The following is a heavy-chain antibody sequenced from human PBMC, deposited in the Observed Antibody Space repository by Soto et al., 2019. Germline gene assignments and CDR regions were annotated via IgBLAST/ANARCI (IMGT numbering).Heavy chain of an antibody. D-gene: IGHD2-15*01. CDR1: GGAISSFY. Sequence: SETLSLTCTGSGGAISSFYWSCIRPPTGKGLEWIGYIYYRGSTNYNPSLKSRVTISVDTSKNQFSLKLSSVTAADTAVYYCARRWGRSFDYWGQGTLVTVSS. J-gene: IGHJ4*02. CDR3: ARRWGRSFDY. V-gene: IGHV4-59*08. CDR2: IYYRGST.